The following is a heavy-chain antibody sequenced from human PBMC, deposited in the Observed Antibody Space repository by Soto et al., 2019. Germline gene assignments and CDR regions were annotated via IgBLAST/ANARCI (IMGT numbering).Heavy chain of an antibody. CDR1: GFTFRSHW. Sequence: EVVLVESGGGLVQPGGSLRLSCVASGFTFRSHWMSWVRQAPGKGLEWVANIKEDGSDKYYVDSVKGRFTISRDNDKNSLYLQMNSLRVEDTAVYYCASERGSGLPDENWFESWGQGTLVNVSP. J-gene: IGHJ5*01. CDR3: ASERGSGLPDENWFES. CDR2: IKEDGSDK. D-gene: IGHD3-10*01. V-gene: IGHV3-7*01.